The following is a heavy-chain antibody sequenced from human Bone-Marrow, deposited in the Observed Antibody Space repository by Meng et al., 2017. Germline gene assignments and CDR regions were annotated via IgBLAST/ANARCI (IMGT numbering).Heavy chain of an antibody. Sequence: ESLKIPCQGSGSSLAHYWIAWVRQMPGQGLEWMGNIYPRDSHIIYSPSFQGQVTISADKSISTAYLQWSSLKASDTALYYCARVVVVPAAMVQYYYGMDVWGQGTTVTVSS. J-gene: IGHJ6*02. CDR2: IYPRDSHI. CDR3: ARVVVVPAAMVQYYYGMDV. V-gene: IGHV5-51*01. D-gene: IGHD2-2*01. CDR1: GSSLAHYW.